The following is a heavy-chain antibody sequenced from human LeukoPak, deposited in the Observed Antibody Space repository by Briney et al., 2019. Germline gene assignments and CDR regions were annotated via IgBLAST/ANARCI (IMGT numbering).Heavy chain of an antibody. CDR2: ISAYNGNT. Sequence: GASVKVSCKASGYTFTTYGISWVRQAPGQGLEWMGWISAYNGNTNYAQKFQGRVTMTTDTSTNTAYMELRSLRSDDTAVYYCARGSTARYYYDSSGYYRGAVDYWGQGTPVTISS. CDR3: ARGSTARYYYDSSGYYRGAVDY. J-gene: IGHJ4*02. D-gene: IGHD3-22*01. CDR1: GYTFTTYG. V-gene: IGHV1-18*01.